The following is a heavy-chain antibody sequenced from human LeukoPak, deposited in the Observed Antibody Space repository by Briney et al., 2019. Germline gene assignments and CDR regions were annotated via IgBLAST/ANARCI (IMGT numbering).Heavy chain of an antibody. CDR1: GYTFTGYY. Sequence: ASVKVSCKASGYTFTGYYMHWVRQAPGQGLEWMGIINPSGGSTSYAQKFQGRVTMTRDTSTSTVYMELSSLRSEDTAVYYCARDYAATPYYYYMDVWGKGTTVTISS. J-gene: IGHJ6*03. CDR2: INPSGGST. CDR3: ARDYAATPYYYYMDV. D-gene: IGHD3-16*01. V-gene: IGHV1-46*01.